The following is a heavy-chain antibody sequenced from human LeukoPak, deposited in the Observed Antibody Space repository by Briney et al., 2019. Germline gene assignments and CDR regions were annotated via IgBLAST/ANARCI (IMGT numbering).Heavy chain of an antibody. J-gene: IGHJ6*02. V-gene: IGHV3-23*01. CDR1: GFTFSSCA. CDR2: ISGSGGST. D-gene: IGHD2-15*01. CDR3: AKDQAEAGVAATEYYYYGMDV. Sequence: GGSLRLSCAASGFTFSSCALSWVRQAPGKGLERVSAISGSGGSTSYADSVKGRFTISRDNSKNTLYLQMNSLRAEDTAVYYCAKDQAEAGVAATEYYYYGMDVWGQGTTVTVSS.